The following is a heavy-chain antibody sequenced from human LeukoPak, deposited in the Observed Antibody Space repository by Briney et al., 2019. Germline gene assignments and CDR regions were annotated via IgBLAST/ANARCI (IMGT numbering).Heavy chain of an antibody. CDR1: GDSFSGHY. V-gene: IGHV4-34*01. J-gene: IGHJ4*02. Sequence: PSETLSLTCAVYGDSFSGHYWSWIRQPPGKGLEWIGEITDGGRTSYSPSLKSRATISIVPSQSQFSLQLDSVTAADTAIYYCVRRTRVAMPSALDLISDFWGQGTLVTVSS. CDR3: VRRTRVAMPSALDLISDF. CDR2: ITDGGRT. D-gene: IGHD2-2*01.